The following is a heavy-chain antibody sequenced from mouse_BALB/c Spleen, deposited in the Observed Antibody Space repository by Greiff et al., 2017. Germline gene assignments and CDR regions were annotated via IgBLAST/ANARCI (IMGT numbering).Heavy chain of an antibody. V-gene: IGHV5-6-5*01. CDR3: ARLVATDWYFDV. CDR2: ISSGGST. Sequence: EVKLMESGGGLVKPGGSLKLSCAASGFTFSSYAMSWVRQTPEKRLEWVASISSGGSTYYPDSVKGRFTISRDNARNILYLQMSSLRSEDTAMYYCARLVATDWYFDVWGAGTTVTVSS. J-gene: IGHJ1*01. CDR1: GFTFSSYA. D-gene: IGHD1-1*01.